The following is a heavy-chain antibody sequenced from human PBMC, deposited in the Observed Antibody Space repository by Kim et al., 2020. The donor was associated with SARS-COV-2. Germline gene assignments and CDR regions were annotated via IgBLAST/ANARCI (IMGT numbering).Heavy chain of an antibody. CDR1: GFSFSAYG. D-gene: IGHD3-22*01. CDR3: ARKGQSGYFPFDY. J-gene: IGHJ4*02. V-gene: IGHV3-23*01. CDR2: VSGNGVAT. Sequence: GGSLRLSCAASGFSFSAYGMSWVRQAPGKGPEWLSLVSGNGVATYYADSVKGLFTISRDNSKNTLYLQMNSLRADDTAVYYCARKGQSGYFPFDYWGPGT.